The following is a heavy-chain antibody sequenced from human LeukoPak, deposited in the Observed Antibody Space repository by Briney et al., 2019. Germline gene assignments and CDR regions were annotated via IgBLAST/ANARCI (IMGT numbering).Heavy chain of an antibody. CDR1: GFTFSSYG. D-gene: IGHD2-2*01. V-gene: IGHV3-30*02. CDR2: IRYDGSNK. J-gene: IGHJ1*01. Sequence: HPGGSLRLSCAASGFTFSSYGMHWVRQAPGKGLEWVAFIRYDGSNKYYADSVKGRFTISRDNSKNTLYLQMNSLRAEDTAVYYCAKDRYCSSTSCYLHFQHWGQGTLVTVSS. CDR3: AKDRYCSSTSCYLHFQH.